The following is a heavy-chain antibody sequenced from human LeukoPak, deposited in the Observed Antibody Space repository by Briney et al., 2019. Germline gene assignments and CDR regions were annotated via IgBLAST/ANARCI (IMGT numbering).Heavy chain of an antibody. CDR1: GGTLSSYA. CDR3: ARDSRSYYDSSGYSPDY. J-gene: IGHJ4*02. Sequence: GASLKASCKASGGTLSSYAISSVRQAPGQGLEWMGGIIPIFGTANYAQKFQGRVTITADESTSTAYMELSSLRSEDTAVYYCARDSRSYYDSSGYSPDYWGQGTLVTVSS. D-gene: IGHD3-22*01. V-gene: IGHV1-69*01. CDR2: IIPIFGTA.